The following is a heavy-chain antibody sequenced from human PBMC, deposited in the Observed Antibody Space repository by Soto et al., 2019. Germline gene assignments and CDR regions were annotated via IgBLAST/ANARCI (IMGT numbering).Heavy chain of an antibody. CDR3: ARDRAMAAPNWYFDL. CDR1: GGSISSGGYY. CDR2: IYYSGST. V-gene: IGHV4-31*03. J-gene: IGHJ2*01. Sequence: QVQLQESGPGLVKPSQTLSLTCTVSGGSISSGGYYWSWIRQHPGKGLEWIGYIYYSGSTYYNPSLQSRVTISVDTSKNQFSLKLSSVTAADTAVYYCARDRAMAAPNWYFDLWGRGTLVTVSS. D-gene: IGHD6-6*01.